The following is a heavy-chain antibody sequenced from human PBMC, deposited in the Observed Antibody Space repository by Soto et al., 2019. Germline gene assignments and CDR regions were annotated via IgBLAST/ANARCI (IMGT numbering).Heavy chain of an antibody. CDR1: GGSVTSNSYY. J-gene: IGHJ4*02. CDR2: IHYSGST. CDR3: ARRVRLGELSRAFDY. D-gene: IGHD3-16*02. Sequence: PSETLSLTCTVSGGSVTSNSYYWSWIRQPPRKGLEWIGYIHYSGSTNYNHSLKSRVTISVDTSKNQFSLRLSSVTAADTAVYYCARRVRLGELSRAFDYWGQGTLVTVSS. V-gene: IGHV4-61*01.